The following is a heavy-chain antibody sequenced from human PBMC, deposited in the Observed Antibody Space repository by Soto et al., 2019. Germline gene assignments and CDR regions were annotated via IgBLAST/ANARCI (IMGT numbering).Heavy chain of an antibody. V-gene: IGHV3-9*01. CDR3: AKDMARFGELYYYGMDV. CDR2: ISWNSASI. Sequence: SLILSFAVSGSTFSSYAMTWVRQAPGTGLEWVSGISWNSASIGYAESVKVRFTTSRDNAKNSLYLQMNSLRAEDTALYYCAKDMARFGELYYYGMDVWGQGTTVTVSS. D-gene: IGHD3-10*01. CDR1: GSTFSSYA. J-gene: IGHJ6*02.